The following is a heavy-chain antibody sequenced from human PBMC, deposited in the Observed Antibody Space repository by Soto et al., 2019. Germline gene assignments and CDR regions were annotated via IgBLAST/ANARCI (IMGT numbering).Heavy chain of an antibody. CDR1: GFTFSTYS. J-gene: IGHJ5*02. Sequence: GGSLSLSCAASGFTFSTYSMNWVRQAPGKGLEWVPYISSSSSTIFYTDSVKGRFTISRDDAKNSLYLQMNSLRVEDTAVYYCARVYDILTSAWLDPWGQGTLVTVSS. D-gene: IGHD3-9*01. CDR3: ARVYDILTSAWLDP. V-gene: IGHV3-48*04. CDR2: ISSSSSTI.